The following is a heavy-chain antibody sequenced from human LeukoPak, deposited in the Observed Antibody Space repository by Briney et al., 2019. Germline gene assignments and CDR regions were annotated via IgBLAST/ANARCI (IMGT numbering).Heavy chain of an antibody. D-gene: IGHD2-21*02. CDR2: ISFDGSNQ. CDR3: ARERASNCGSDCSSFDC. Sequence: GGSLRLSCAASEFTFNNYNMHWVRQAPGKGLEWVSVISFDGSNQYYADSVKGRFTISRDNSKKTLHLQMNSLRVDDSAVYYCARERASNCGSDCSSFDCWGQGTLVTVSS. J-gene: IGHJ4*02. CDR1: EFTFNNYN. V-gene: IGHV3-30-3*01.